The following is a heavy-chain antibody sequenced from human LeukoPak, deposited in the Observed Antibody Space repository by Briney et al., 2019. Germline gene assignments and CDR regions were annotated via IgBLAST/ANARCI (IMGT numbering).Heavy chain of an antibody. CDR1: GGTFSSYA. J-gene: IGHJ3*02. Sequence: SVKVSCKASGGTFSSYAISWVRQAPGQGLEWMGGIIPIFGTANYAQKFQGRVTITADESTSTAYMELSSLRSEDTAVYYCARALSIVVVPAATSEGAFDIWGQGTMVTVSS. CDR2: IIPIFGTA. V-gene: IGHV1-69*13. D-gene: IGHD2-2*01. CDR3: ARALSIVVVPAATSEGAFDI.